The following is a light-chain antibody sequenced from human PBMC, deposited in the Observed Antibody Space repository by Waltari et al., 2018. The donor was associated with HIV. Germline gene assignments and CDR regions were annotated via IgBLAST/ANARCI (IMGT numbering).Light chain of an antibody. J-gene: IGKJ1*01. CDR2: KAS. CDR1: RDISNW. Sequence: DIQMTQSPSTLSASLGDRVAITCRASRDISNWLAWYQQKPGKAPKLLIYKASTLESGVPSRFSGRGSGTEFTLNINSLQPDDFASYSCKQYKGYPWTFGQGTKVEIK. V-gene: IGKV1-5*03. CDR3: KQYKGYPWT.